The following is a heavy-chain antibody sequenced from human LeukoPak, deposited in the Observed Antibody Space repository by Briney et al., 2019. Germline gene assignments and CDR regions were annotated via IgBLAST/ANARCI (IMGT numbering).Heavy chain of an antibody. Sequence: GGSLRLSCAASGFTFSSYAMHWVRQAPGKGLEWVAVISYDGSNKYYADSVKGRFTISRDNSKNTLYLQMNSLRAEDTAVYYCAGDPLGVYCSGGSCYSTYYYYYMDVWGKGTTVTVSS. CDR3: AGDPLGVYCSGGSCYSTYYYYYMDV. J-gene: IGHJ6*03. CDR1: GFTFSSYA. D-gene: IGHD2-15*01. CDR2: ISYDGSNK. V-gene: IGHV3-30*04.